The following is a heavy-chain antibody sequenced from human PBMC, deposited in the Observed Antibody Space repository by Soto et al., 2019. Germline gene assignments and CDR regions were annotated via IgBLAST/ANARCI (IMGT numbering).Heavy chain of an antibody. CDR1: GGTFSSYA. J-gene: IGHJ6*02. CDR3: ARAVARRGYSYGYNYYGMDV. V-gene: IGHV1-69*12. D-gene: IGHD5-18*01. CDR2: IIPIFGTA. Sequence: QVQLVQSGAEVKKPGSSVKVSCKASGGTFSSYAISWVRQAPGQGLEWMGGIIPIFGTANYAQKFQGRVTITADESTSTAYMELSSLRSEDTAVYYCARAVARRGYSYGYNYYGMDVWGQGTTVTVSS.